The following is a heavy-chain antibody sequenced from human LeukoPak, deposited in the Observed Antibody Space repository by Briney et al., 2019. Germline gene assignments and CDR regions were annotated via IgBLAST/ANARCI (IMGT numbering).Heavy chain of an antibody. D-gene: IGHD6-6*01. V-gene: IGHV5-51*01. CDR1: GYSFSSYW. J-gene: IGHJ6*02. Sequence: GKSLKISCKGSGYSFSSYWIGWVRQMPGKGLEWMGIIYPGDSDARYSPSFQGQVTISADKSISTAYLQWSSLKASDTAMYYCARHVQQLVQANYYGMDVWGQGTTVTVSS. CDR2: IYPGDSDA. CDR3: ARHVQQLVQANYYGMDV.